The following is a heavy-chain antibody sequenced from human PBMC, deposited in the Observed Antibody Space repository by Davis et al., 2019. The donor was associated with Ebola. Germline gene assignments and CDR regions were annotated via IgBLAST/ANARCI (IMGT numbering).Heavy chain of an antibody. J-gene: IGHJ1*01. CDR3: ARQDVIAVARTADEYFQH. Sequence: SETLSLTCTVSGGSINYHYWSWIRQPPGKGLEWIGYIYYTGSTKYNPSLKSRVTISADTSKNQFSLKLSSVTVADTAMYYCARQDVIAVARTADEYFQHWGQGTLVTVST. V-gene: IGHV4-59*08. CDR2: IYYTGST. CDR1: GGSINYHY. D-gene: IGHD6-19*01.